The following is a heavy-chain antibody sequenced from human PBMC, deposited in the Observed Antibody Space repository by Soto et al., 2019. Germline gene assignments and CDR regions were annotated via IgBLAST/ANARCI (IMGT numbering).Heavy chain of an antibody. CDR2: INPNSGGT. V-gene: IGHV1-2*04. CDR1: GYTFTGYY. CDR3: ASSGIAARPGYFDY. D-gene: IGHD6-6*01. J-gene: IGHJ4*02. Sequence: ASVKVSCKASGYTFTGYYMHWVRQAPGQGLEWMGWINPNSGGTNYAQKFQGWVTMTRDTSASTAYMELSRLRSEDTAVYYCASSGIAARPGYFDYWGQGTLVTVSS.